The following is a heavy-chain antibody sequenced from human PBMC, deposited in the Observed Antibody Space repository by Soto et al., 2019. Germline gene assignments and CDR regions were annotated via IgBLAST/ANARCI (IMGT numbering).Heavy chain of an antibody. V-gene: IGHV3-23*01. J-gene: IGHJ4*02. CDR2: ISGSGGST. CDR3: AKDRGLGIRRAVVPFDY. D-gene: IGHD2-15*01. CDR1: GFTFSSYA. Sequence: PGGSLRLSCAVSGFTFSSYAINWVRQAPGKGLEWTSSISGSGGSTYYADSVKGRFTISRDNSKNTLYLQMNSLRVEDTAIYYCAKDRGLGIRRAVVPFDYWGQGTMVTVSS.